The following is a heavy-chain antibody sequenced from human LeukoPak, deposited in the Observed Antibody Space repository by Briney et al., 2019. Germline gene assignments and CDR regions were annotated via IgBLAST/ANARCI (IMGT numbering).Heavy chain of an antibody. Sequence: SETLTLTCTVSGGSISSYYWSWIRQPPGKGLEWIGYIYNSGSTKYNPSLKSRVTISVDTSKNQFSLKLSSVTAADTAVYYCARVGEGSYYNIFDYWGQGTLVTVSS. V-gene: IGHV4-59*01. J-gene: IGHJ4*02. CDR1: GGSISSYY. D-gene: IGHD3-10*01. CDR2: IYNSGST. CDR3: ARVGEGSYYNIFDY.